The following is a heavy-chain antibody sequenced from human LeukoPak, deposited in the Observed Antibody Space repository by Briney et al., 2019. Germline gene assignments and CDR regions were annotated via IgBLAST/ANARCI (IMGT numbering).Heavy chain of an antibody. CDR3: ARRAGITMVRGVIGDAFDI. J-gene: IGHJ3*02. CDR2: IYPDDSDT. D-gene: IGHD3-10*01. Sequence: GESLKISCKGSGYSFTNYWIGWVRQMPGRGPEWMGIIYPDDSDTRYSPSFQGQVTISADKSISTAYLQWSSLKASDTAMYYCARRAGITMVRGVIGDAFDIWGQGTMVTVSS. V-gene: IGHV5-51*01. CDR1: GYSFTNYW.